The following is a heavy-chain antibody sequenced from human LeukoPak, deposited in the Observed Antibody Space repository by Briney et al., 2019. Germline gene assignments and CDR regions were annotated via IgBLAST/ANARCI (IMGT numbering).Heavy chain of an antibody. CDR3: ARDPYGSGCYCPGDY. D-gene: IGHD3-10*01. Sequence: GGSLRLSCAASGFIFSSYAMHWVRQAPGKGLEWVAVISYDGSNKYYADSVKGRFTISRDNSKNTLYLQMNSLRPEDTAVYYCARDPYGSGCYCPGDYWGQGTLVTVSS. J-gene: IGHJ4*02. CDR1: GFIFSSYA. CDR2: ISYDGSNK. V-gene: IGHV3-30*04.